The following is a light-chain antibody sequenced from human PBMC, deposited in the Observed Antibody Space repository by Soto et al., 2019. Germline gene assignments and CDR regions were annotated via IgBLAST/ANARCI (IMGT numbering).Light chain of an antibody. V-gene: IGLV2-14*02. CDR2: EGT. Sequence: QSALTQPASVSGSPGQSITISCTRSSTDFENYNLVSWYQHCPDKAPKLIIYEGTKRPSEISDRFSGSESDTTASLTISGLQAEDEADYYCSSYTTSTTIEIGGGTKLTVL. CDR1: STDFENYNL. CDR3: SSYTTSTTIE. J-gene: IGLJ2*01.